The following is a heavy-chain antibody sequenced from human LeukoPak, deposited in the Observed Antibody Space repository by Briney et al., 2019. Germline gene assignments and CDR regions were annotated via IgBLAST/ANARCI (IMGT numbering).Heavy chain of an antibody. CDR3: ARDGYSAYDRDLDH. CDR1: GAPISDTNW. J-gene: IGHJ4*02. V-gene: IGHV4-4*02. CDR2: ISHNGNT. Sequence: SETLSLTCTISGAPISDTNWWTWVRQPPGKGLEWIGEISHNGNTNYSPSLKSRVTISVDKSKNQFSLRLDSVTAADTAVYYCARDGYSAYDRDLDHWGQGALVTVSS. D-gene: IGHD5-12*01.